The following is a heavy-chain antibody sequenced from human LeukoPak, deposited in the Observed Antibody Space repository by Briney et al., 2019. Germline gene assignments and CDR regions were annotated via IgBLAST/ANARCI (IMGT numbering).Heavy chain of an antibody. J-gene: IGHJ1*01. CDR3: ARVGGYSSPLQH. CDR2: IFYSGST. Sequence: SETLSLTCAVSGYSISSGYYWGWIRQPPGKGLEWIGYIFYSGSTNYNPSLKSRVTISVDTSKNQFSLKLSSVTAADTAVYYCARVGGYSSPLQHWGQGTLVTVSS. CDR1: GYSISSGYY. D-gene: IGHD6-13*01. V-gene: IGHV4-61*01.